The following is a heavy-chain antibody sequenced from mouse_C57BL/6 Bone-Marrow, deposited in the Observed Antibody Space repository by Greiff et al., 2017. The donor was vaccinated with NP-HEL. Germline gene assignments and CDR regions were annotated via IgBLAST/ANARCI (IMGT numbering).Heavy chain of an antibody. CDR1: GFTFSSYA. CDR3: ARDKGYG. V-gene: IGHV5-4*01. CDR2: ISDGGSYT. J-gene: IGHJ2*01. D-gene: IGHD2-2*01. Sequence: EVKVVESGGGLVKPGGSLKLSCAASGFTFSSYAMSWVRQTPEKRLEWVATISDGGSYTYYPDNVKGRFTISRDNAKNNLYLQMSHLKSEDTAMYYCARDKGYGWGQGTTLTVSS.